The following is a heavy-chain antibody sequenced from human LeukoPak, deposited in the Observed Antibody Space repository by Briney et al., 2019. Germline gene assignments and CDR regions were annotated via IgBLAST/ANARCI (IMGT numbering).Heavy chain of an antibody. V-gene: IGHV1-18*01. CDR1: GYTFTNYC. Sequence: ASVKVSCKASGYTFTNYCISWVRQAPGQGLEWMGWINAYNGNTNYAQKLQGRVTMTTDTSTSTAYMELRSLRSDDTAVYYCERLVLDDYYDSSGYLGTLDYWGKRTLATVSS. CDR3: ERLVLDDYYDSSGYLGTLDY. D-gene: IGHD3-22*01. CDR2: INAYNGNT. J-gene: IGHJ4*02.